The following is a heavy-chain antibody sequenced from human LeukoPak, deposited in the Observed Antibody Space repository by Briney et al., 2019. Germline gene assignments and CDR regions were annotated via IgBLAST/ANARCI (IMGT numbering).Heavy chain of an antibody. D-gene: IGHD3-10*01. CDR1: GYTFTTHS. Sequence: ASVKVSCKASGYTFTTHSINWLRQAPGQGLEWMGWINPNSGGTNYAQKFQGRVTMTRDTSIRTAYMELSRLRSDDTAMYYCARYYIEGRCFDYWGQGTLVTVSS. CDR3: ARYYIEGRCFDY. J-gene: IGHJ4*02. CDR2: INPNSGGT. V-gene: IGHV1-2*02.